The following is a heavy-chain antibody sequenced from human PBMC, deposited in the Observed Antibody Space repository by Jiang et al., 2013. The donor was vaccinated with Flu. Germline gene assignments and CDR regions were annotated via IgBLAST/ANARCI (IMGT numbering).Heavy chain of an antibody. CDR3: AIIDSSGWYEGFDY. CDR2: ISAGGGST. D-gene: IGHD6-19*01. CDR1: GFTFNSYA. Sequence: GLVQPGGSLRLSCAASGFTFNSYAMSWVRQAPGKGLEWVSVISAGGGSTYYADSVKGRFTISRDNSKNTLYVQMNSLRVEDTAVYYCAIIDSSGWYEGFDYWGQGTLVTVSS. V-gene: IGHV3-23*01. J-gene: IGHJ4*02.